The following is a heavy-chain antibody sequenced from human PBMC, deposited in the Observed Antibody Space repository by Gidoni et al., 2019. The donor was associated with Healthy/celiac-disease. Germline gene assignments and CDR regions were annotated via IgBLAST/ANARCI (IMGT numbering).Heavy chain of an antibody. CDR3: ANSLYCSSTSCYPFDY. D-gene: IGHD2-2*01. V-gene: IGHV3-23*01. J-gene: IGHJ4*02. Sequence: EVQLLESGGGLVQPGGSLRLSCAASGFPFSSYAMSWVRQAPGKGLEWVSAISGSGGSTYYADSVKGRFTISRDNSKNTLYLQMNSLRAEDTAVYYCANSLYCSSTSCYPFDYWGQGTLVTVSS. CDR2: ISGSGGST. CDR1: GFPFSSYA.